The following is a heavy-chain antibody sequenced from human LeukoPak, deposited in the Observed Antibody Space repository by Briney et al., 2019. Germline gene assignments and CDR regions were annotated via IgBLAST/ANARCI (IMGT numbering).Heavy chain of an antibody. CDR1: DFSFSNYA. CDR3: AKDRDPYDYGSGSYYNGVFDY. D-gene: IGHD3-10*01. V-gene: IGHV3-23*01. J-gene: IGHJ4*02. CDR2: VSNRGRTT. Sequence: KAGRTLRLSCAASDFSFSNYAMSCVRQAPGEGLEWVSAVSNRGRTTYYADSVKGRFTISRDNSKNTLYLQMNSLRAEDTAVYYCAKDRDPYDYGSGSYYNGVFDYWGQGTLVTVSS.